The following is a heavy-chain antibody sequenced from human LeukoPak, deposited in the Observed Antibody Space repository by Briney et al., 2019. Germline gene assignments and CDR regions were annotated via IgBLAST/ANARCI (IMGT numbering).Heavy chain of an antibody. V-gene: IGHV1-18*01. CDR2: ISACNGNT. Sequence: ASVKVSCKASGYTFTSYGISWVRQAPGQGLEWMGWISACNGNTNYAQKLQGRVTMTTDTSTSTAYMELRSLRSDDTAVYYCARGSSSSELHYYYYGMDVWGQGTTVTVSS. CDR1: GYTFTSYG. J-gene: IGHJ6*02. D-gene: IGHD6-6*01. CDR3: ARGSSSSELHYYYYGMDV.